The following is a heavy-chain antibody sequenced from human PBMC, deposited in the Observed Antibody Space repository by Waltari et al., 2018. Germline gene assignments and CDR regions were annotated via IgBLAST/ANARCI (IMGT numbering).Heavy chain of an antibody. CDR3: ASPGYYDSSGYYESPGAFDI. D-gene: IGHD3-22*01. V-gene: IGHV4-34*01. Sequence: QVQLQQWGAGLLKPSETLSLTCAVYGGSFSGYYWSWIRQPPGKGLEWIGEINHSGSTNYNPALNSRVTISVDTSKNQFSLKLSSVTAADTAVYYCASPGYYDSSGYYESPGAFDIWGQGTMVTVSS. J-gene: IGHJ3*02. CDR1: GGSFSGYY. CDR2: INHSGST.